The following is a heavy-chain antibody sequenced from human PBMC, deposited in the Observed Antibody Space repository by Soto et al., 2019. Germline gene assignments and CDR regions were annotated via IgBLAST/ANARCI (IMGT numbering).Heavy chain of an antibody. J-gene: IGHJ4*01. CDR1: GGSISSGDYY. Sequence: PSETLSLTCTVSGGSISSGDYYWSWIRQPPGKGLEWIGYSYYSGYTYYNPSLKSRVTISVDTSKNQFSLKLSSVTAADTAVYYCYSGGNAYDTLTGFPLHYWGHGTLVTVSS. V-gene: IGHV4-30-4*01. D-gene: IGHD3-9*01. CDR3: YSGGNAYDTLTGFPLHY. CDR2: SYYSGYT.